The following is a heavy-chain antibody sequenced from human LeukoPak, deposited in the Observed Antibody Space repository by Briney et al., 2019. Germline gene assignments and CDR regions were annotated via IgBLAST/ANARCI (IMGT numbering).Heavy chain of an antibody. CDR1: GFTFSSYS. CDR2: ISSSSSYI. V-gene: IGHV3-21*01. Sequence: AGGSLRLSCAASGFTFSSYSMNWVRQAPGKGLEWVSSISSSSSYIYYADSVKGRFTISRDNAKNSLYLQMNSPRAEDTAVYYCARGRGMAFLADYWGQGTLVTVSS. CDR3: ARGRGMAFLADY. D-gene: IGHD2-15*01. J-gene: IGHJ4*02.